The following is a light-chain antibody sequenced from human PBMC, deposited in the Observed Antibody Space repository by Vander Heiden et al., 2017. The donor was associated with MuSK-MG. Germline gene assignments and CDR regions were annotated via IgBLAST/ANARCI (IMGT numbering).Light chain of an antibody. CDR2: QDS. J-gene: IGLJ2*01. CDR1: KLGDKY. CDR3: QASDSSTPHVV. Sequence: SYELTQPPSGSVSPGQTASITCSGDKLGDKYACWYQQKPGQSPVLVIYQDSKRPSGIPERFSGSNSGNTATLTISGTQAMDEADYYCQASDSSTPHVVFGGGTKLTVL. V-gene: IGLV3-1*01.